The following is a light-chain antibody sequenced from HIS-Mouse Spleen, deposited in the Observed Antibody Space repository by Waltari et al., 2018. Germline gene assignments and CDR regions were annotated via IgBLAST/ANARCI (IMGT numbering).Light chain of an antibody. V-gene: IGLV2-8*01. CDR1: SSDVGGYNY. CDR2: EVI. J-gene: IGLJ2*01. Sequence: QSALTQPPSASGSPGQSVTISCTGTSSDVGGYNYVSWYQQPPGKAPKLMIYEVIKRPSGVPDRFSGSKFGTTASLTVSGLQAEDEADYYCSSYAGSNNLVFGGGTKLTVL. CDR3: SSYAGSNNLV.